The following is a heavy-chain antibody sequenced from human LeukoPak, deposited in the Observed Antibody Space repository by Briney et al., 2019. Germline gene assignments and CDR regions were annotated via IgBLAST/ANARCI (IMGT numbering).Heavy chain of an antibody. CDR3: ARDIRDILTLFPDPMGYFDY. CDR1: GYTLTELS. CDR2: FDPEDGET. V-gene: IGHV1-24*01. J-gene: IGHJ4*02. Sequence: ASVKVSCKVSGYTLTELSMHWVRQAPGKGLEWMGGFDPEDGETIYAQKFQGRVTMTRDTSISTAYMELGRLRSDDTAVYYCARDIRDILTLFPDPMGYFDYWGQGTLVTVSS. D-gene: IGHD3-9*01.